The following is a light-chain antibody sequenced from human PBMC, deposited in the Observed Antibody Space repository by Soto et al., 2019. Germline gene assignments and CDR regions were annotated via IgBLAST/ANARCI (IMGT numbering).Light chain of an antibody. CDR3: QQLNSYPSIT. CDR1: QSISSW. J-gene: IGKJ5*01. Sequence: DIQMTQSPSTLSSWVGDRVTITCRASQSISSWLAWYQQKPGKAPKLLIYAASTLQSGVPSRFSGSGSGTEFTLTISSLQPEDFATYYCQQLNSYPSITFGQGTRLEI. V-gene: IGKV1-9*01. CDR2: AAS.